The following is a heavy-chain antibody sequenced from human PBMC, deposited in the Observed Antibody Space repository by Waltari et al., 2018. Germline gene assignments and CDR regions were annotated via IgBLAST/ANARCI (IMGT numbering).Heavy chain of an antibody. J-gene: IGHJ4*02. CDR3: ARRDSYCGGDCLAN. Sequence: QVQLVQSGAEVKKPGASVKVYCEASGYTFPDSNIHWVRQAPGQGLEWMGWINPNSGGTKYAQKFQGRVTMTRDTSIRIAYMEVSRLTSDDTAVYYCARRDSYCGGDCLANWGQGTLVTVSS. D-gene: IGHD2-21*01. V-gene: IGHV1-2*02. CDR1: GYTFPDSN. CDR2: INPNSGGT.